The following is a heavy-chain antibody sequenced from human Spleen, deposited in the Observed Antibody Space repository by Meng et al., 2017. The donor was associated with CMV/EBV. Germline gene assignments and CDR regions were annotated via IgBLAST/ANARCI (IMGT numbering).Heavy chain of an antibody. D-gene: IGHD6-13*01. Sequence: SETLSLTCIVSGGSISTGTYYWGWIRQPPGKGLEWIGSIYYSGSTFYNPSLKSRVTISVDTSKNQFSLRLTSVTAADTAVYYCARPQAIAAAGSTGGGMDVWGQGTTVTVSS. CDR1: GGSISTGTYY. CDR3: ARPQAIAAAGSTGGGMDV. CDR2: IYYSGST. J-gene: IGHJ6*02. V-gene: IGHV4-39*01.